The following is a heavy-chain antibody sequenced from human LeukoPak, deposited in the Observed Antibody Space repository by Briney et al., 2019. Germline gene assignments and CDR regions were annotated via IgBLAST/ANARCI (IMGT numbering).Heavy chain of an antibody. V-gene: IGHV3-66*01. J-gene: IGHJ6*02. CDR1: GFIASENY. CDR3: VRDRWPGLGDF. CDR2: VYSGGTT. D-gene: IGHD6-19*01. Sequence: PGGSLRLSCAASGFIASENYMSWVRQAPGKGLEWVSVVYSGGTTYYADSVKGRFTISRDNSKNTLYLQMSSLRAEDTAVYYCVRDRWPGLGDFWGQGTTVIVSS.